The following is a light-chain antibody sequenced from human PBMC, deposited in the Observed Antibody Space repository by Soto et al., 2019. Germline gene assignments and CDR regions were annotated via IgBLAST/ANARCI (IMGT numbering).Light chain of an antibody. V-gene: IGLV1-40*01. J-gene: IGLJ1*01. CDR2: GNT. CDR1: NSNIGARYD. CDR3: QSYDSSMSGLV. Sequence: QSVLTHPPAVSGAPGQRVTISCTGSNSNIGARYDVHWYQHLPGTAPKLLIYGNTNRPSGVPDRFSGSTSGTSASLAITGLQAEDEADYYCQSYDSSMSGLVFGSGTKVTVL.